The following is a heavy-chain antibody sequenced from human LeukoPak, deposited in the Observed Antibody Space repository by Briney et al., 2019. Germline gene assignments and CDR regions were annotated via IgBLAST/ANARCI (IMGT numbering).Heavy chain of an antibody. J-gene: IGHJ5*02. CDR3: ARAARYGVNYFDL. CDR1: GGTFNNYA. CDR2: IIPIFGTV. Sequence: SVKVSCKAFGGTFNNYAFSWVRPAPGQGLEWMGGIIPIFGTVNYAQKFQGRVTITADESTSTAYMELSSLRSEDTAVYYCARAARYGVNYFDLWGQGTLVTVSS. D-gene: IGHD4/OR15-4a*01. V-gene: IGHV1-69*13.